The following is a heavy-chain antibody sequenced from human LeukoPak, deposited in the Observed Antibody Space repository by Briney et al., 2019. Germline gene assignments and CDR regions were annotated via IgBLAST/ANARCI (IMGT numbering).Heavy chain of an antibody. CDR3: AGDSVGFDS. CDR1: GASTTSYY. CDR2: IYYSGST. J-gene: IGHJ4*02. V-gene: IGHV4-59*01. Sequence: SETLSLTCSVSGASTTSYYWNWIRQPPGKGLEWIGLIYYSGSTNYNPSLTSRVTISVDTSKNQFSLKLRSVTAADTAVYYCAGDSVGFDSWGQGTLVTVSS. D-gene: IGHD1-26*01.